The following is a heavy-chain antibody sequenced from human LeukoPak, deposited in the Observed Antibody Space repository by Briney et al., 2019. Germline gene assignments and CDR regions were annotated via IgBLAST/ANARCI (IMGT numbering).Heavy chain of an antibody. CDR1: GGSISSYY. CDR3: ARHNPTGTGTNWWFDP. V-gene: IGHV4-59*08. J-gene: IGHJ5*02. CDR2: IYYSGST. D-gene: IGHD1-7*01. Sequence: PSETLSLTCTVSGGSISSYYWSWIRQPPGKGLEWIGYIYYSGSTNYNPSLKSRVIISVDTSKNQFSLKLSSVTAADTAVYYCARHNPTGTGTNWWFDPWGQGTLVTVSS.